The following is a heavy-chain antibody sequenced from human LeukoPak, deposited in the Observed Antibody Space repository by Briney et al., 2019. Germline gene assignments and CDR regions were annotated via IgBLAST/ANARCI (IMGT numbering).Heavy chain of an antibody. J-gene: IGHJ6*03. CDR1: GYSISSGYY. V-gene: IGHV4-38-2*02. D-gene: IGHD3-10*01. Sequence: SETLSLTCTVSGYSISSGYYWGWIRQPPGKGLEWIGEINHSGSTNYNPSLKSRVTISVDTSKNQFSLKLSSVTAADTAVYYCASLRVRGGSYYYYYMDVWGKGTTVTISS. CDR3: ASLRVRGGSYYYYYMDV. CDR2: INHSGST.